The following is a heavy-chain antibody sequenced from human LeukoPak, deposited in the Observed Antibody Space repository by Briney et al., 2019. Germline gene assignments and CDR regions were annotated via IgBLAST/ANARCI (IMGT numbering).Heavy chain of an antibody. CDR1: GFTFSSYA. J-gene: IGHJ4*02. CDR2: ISYDGSNK. V-gene: IGHV3-30*04. D-gene: IGHD1-26*01. Sequence: GGSLRLSCAASGFTFSSYAMHWVRQAPGKGLEWVAVISYDGSNKYYADSVKGRFTISRDNSKNTPYLQMNSLRAEDTAVYYCARDGRGELPSLASDYWGQGTLVTVSS. CDR3: ARDGRGELPSLASDY.